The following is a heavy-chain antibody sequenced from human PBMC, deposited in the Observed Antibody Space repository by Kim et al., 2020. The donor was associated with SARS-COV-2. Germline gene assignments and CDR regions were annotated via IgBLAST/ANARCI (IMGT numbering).Heavy chain of an antibody. Sequence: GGSLRLSCAASGFTFSSYWMSWVRQAPGKGLEWVANIKQDGSEKYYVDSVKGRFTISRDNAKNSLYLQMNSLRAEDTAVYYCATVLLEHPNNWFDPWGQGTLVTVSS. CDR3: ATVLLEHPNNWFDP. D-gene: IGHD1-1*01. CDR2: IKQDGSEK. V-gene: IGHV3-7*01. CDR1: GFTFSSYW. J-gene: IGHJ5*02.